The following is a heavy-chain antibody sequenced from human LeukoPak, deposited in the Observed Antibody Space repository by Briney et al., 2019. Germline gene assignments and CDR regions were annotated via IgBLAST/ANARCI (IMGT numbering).Heavy chain of an antibody. CDR3: ARGLYYDYVWGSYSAQYHFDY. Sequence: SETLSLTCTVSGGSISSSSYYWGWIRQPPGKGLEWIGSIYYSGSTYYNPSLKSRVTISVDTSKNQFSLKLSSVTAADTAVYYCARGLYYDYVWGSYSAQYHFDYWGQGTLVTVSS. D-gene: IGHD3-16*01. V-gene: IGHV4-39*07. CDR2: IYYSGST. CDR1: GGSISSSSYY. J-gene: IGHJ4*02.